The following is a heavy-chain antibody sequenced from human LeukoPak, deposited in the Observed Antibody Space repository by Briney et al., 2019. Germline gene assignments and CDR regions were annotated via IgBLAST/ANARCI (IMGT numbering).Heavy chain of an antibody. Sequence: GGSLRLSCAASGFTFSNAWMTWVRQAPGKGLEWVGRIKSKTDGGTTDYAAPVKGRFTISRDDSKNTLYLQMNSLKTEDTAVYYCTTPGDIVVVVVRDGYFQHWGQGTLVTVSS. CDR3: TTPGDIVVVVVRDGYFQH. D-gene: IGHD2-15*01. CDR1: GFTFSNAW. V-gene: IGHV3-15*01. J-gene: IGHJ1*01. CDR2: IKSKTDGGTT.